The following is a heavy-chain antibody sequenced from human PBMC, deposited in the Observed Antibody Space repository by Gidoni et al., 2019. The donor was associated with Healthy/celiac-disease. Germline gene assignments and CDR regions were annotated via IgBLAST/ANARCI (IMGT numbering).Heavy chain of an antibody. Sequence: VQLVESGGGLVKPGWSLILSCAASGFTFSSYSMNWVRQAPGKGLEWVSYISSSSRTIYYADSVKGRFTISRDNAKNSLYLQMNSLRGEDTAVYYGARGDYYDSSGYDYWGQGTLVTVSS. V-gene: IGHV3-48*01. CDR2: ISSSSRTI. J-gene: IGHJ4*02. CDR3: ARGDYYDSSGYDY. D-gene: IGHD3-22*01. CDR1: GFTFSSYS.